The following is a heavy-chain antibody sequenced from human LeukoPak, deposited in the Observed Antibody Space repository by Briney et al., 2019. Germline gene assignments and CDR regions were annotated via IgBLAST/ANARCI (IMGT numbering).Heavy chain of an antibody. CDR2: IYHSGST. CDR1: GGSFSGYY. D-gene: IGHD5-18*01. J-gene: IGHJ4*02. CDR3: ARDSFYSYGFDY. Sequence: SETLSLTCAVYGGSFSGYYWSWIRQPPGKGLEWIGSIYHSGSTYYNPSLKSRVTISVDTSKNQFSLKLSSVTAADTAVYYCARDSFYSYGFDYWGQGTLVTVSS. V-gene: IGHV4-34*01.